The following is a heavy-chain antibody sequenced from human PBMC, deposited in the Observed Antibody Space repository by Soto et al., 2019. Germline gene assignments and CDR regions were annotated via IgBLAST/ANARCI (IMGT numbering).Heavy chain of an antibody. V-gene: IGHV2-5*02. D-gene: IGHD2-15*01. CDR2: IYWDDDK. Sequence: QITLKESGPTLVKPTQTLTLTCTFSGFSLSTSGVGVGWIRQPPGKALEWLALIYWDDDKRYSPSLKSRLTITKDTSKNQVVLTMTNMDPVDTATYYCAHRPRLGYCSGGNCYWNWFDPWGQGTLVTVSS. J-gene: IGHJ5*02. CDR1: GFSLSTSGVG. CDR3: AHRPRLGYCSGGNCYWNWFDP.